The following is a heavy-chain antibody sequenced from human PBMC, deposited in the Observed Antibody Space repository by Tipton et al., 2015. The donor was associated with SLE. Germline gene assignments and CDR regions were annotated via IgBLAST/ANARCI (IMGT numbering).Heavy chain of an antibody. V-gene: IGHV1-46*04. J-gene: IGHJ4*02. CDR3: AREGEEPHKVVVPVETCASCHFDY. Sequence: QLVQSGAEVKKPGASVKISCKASGYTFTNYYLHWVRQAPGQGLEWMGVINPRGGSTSYTQKLQGRVTMTRDTSTGTVYMELSSVTSEDTAMYCCAREGEEPHKVVVPVETCASCHFDYWGQGTLVTVSS. CDR2: INPRGGST. CDR1: GYTFTNYY. D-gene: IGHD2-2*01.